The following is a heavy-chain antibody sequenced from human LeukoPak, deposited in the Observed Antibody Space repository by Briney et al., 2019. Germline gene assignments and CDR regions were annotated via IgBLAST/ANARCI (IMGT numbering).Heavy chain of an antibody. J-gene: IGHJ4*02. D-gene: IGHD6-25*01. Sequence: GASVKVSCKAFGHTFNVYFTNWVRQAPGHGLEWLGWINPSSGGTNYARKFQGRGGMTRDTAISKAYMELNRLRSKATDMYLFYSGYTNVRFESWSQGSLASVSS. CDR1: GHTFNVYF. CDR2: INPSSGGT. CDR3: YSGYTNVRFES. V-gene: IGHV1-2*02.